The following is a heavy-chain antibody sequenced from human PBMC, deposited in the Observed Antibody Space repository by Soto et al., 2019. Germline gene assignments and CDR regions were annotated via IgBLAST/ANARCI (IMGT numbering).Heavy chain of an antibody. Sequence: GGSLRLSCAASGFTFSSYAMSWVRQAPGKGLEWVSAISGSGGSTYYADSVKGRFTISRDNSKNTLYLQMNSLRAEDTAVYYCAKDQRTSVLWFGEFNYYYYGMDVCGHRTTVTVSS. D-gene: IGHD3-10*01. CDR2: ISGSGGST. V-gene: IGHV3-23*01. CDR3: AKDQRTSVLWFGEFNYYYYGMDV. J-gene: IGHJ6*02. CDR1: GFTFSSYA.